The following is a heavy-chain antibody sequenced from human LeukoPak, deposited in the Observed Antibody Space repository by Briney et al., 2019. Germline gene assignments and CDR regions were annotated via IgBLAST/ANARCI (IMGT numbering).Heavy chain of an antibody. J-gene: IGHJ4*02. V-gene: IGHV3-48*01. Sequence: PGGSLRLSCAASGFTFSSYSMNWVRQAPGKGLEWVSYISSSSSTIYYADSVKGRFTISRDNAKNSLYLQMNSLRAEDTAVYYCARESITIFGVALNDYWGQGTLVTVSS. CDR3: ARESITIFGVALNDY. D-gene: IGHD3-3*01. CDR2: ISSSSSTI. CDR1: GFTFSSYS.